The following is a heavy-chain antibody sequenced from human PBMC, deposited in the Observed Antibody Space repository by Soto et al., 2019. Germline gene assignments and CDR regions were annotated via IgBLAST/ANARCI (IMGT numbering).Heavy chain of an antibody. CDR1: GFTFSSYA. Sequence: QVQLVESGGGVVQPGRSLRLSCAASGFTFSSYAMHWVRQAPGKGLEWVAVISYDGSNKYYADSVKGRFTISRDNSKNTLYLQMNSLRAEDTAVYYCARDPIAVALYYFDYWGQGTLVTVCS. CDR3: ARDPIAVALYYFDY. D-gene: IGHD6-19*01. J-gene: IGHJ4*02. CDR2: ISYDGSNK. V-gene: IGHV3-30-3*01.